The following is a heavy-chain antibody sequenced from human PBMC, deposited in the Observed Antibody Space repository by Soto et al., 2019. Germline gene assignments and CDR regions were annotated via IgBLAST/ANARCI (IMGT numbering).Heavy chain of an antibody. V-gene: IGHV1-18*01. CDR2: ISAYNGNT. Sequence: QVQLVQSGAEVKKPGASVKVSCKASGYTFTNFGISWVRQAPGQGFEWMGWISAYNGNTNYAQKFHGRVTITTDTSPSTAYMEMRSLRYDTTAVYYCARGGTPLDYWGHGTLVTVSS. J-gene: IGHJ4*01. D-gene: IGHD3-16*01. CDR3: ARGGTPLDY. CDR1: GYTFTNFG.